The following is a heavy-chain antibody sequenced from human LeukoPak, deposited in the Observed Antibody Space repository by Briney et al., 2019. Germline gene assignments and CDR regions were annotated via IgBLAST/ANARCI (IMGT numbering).Heavy chain of an antibody. V-gene: IGHV3-21*01. CDR1: GFTFNTYN. CDR3: ARTANKNWYFDL. D-gene: IGHD2-21*02. CDR2: ISSSSSYI. Sequence: GGSLRLSCAASGFTFNTYNINWVRQAPGKGLEWVSSISSSSSYIYYSDSVKGRFTISRDDAKNSLYLQMNSLRAEDTAVYYCARTANKNWYFDLWGRGTLVTVSS. J-gene: IGHJ2*01.